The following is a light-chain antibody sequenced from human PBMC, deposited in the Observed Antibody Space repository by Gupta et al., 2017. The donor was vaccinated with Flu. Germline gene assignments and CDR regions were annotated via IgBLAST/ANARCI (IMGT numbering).Light chain of an antibody. Sequence: DIQLTQSPSFLSASVGDRVTITCRASQGISNDLAWYQQKPGKAPDLLIYAASTLQSGVPSRFSGSGSGTEFTLTISSRQPEDFATFYCQQMESSPITFGGGTKVEIK. CDR2: AAS. CDR3: QQMESSPIT. V-gene: IGKV1-9*01. J-gene: IGKJ4*01. CDR1: QGISND.